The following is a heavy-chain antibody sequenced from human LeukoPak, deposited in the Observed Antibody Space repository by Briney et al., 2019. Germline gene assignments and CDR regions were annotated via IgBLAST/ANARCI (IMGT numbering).Heavy chain of an antibody. J-gene: IGHJ6*03. CDR1: GYSISSSYY. CDR2: IYYSGST. V-gene: IGHV4-61*01. Sequence: KPSETLSLTCTVSGYSISSSYYWSWIRQPPGKGLEWIGYIYYSGSTNYNPSLKSRVTISVDTSKNQFSLKLSSVTAADTAVYYCAREDSGYGYYMDVWGKGTTVTVSS. D-gene: IGHD5-12*01. CDR3: AREDSGYGYYMDV.